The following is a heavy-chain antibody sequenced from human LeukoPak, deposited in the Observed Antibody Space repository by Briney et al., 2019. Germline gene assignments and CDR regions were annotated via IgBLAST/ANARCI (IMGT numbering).Heavy chain of an antibody. J-gene: IGHJ4*02. Sequence: PSETLSLTCTVSGGSISSSSYSWSWIRQPPGKGLEWIGYIYYSGSTNYNPSLKSRVTISVDTSKNQFSLKLSSVTAADTAVYYCARVGGYSCGRYFDYWGQGTLVTVSS. CDR1: GGSISSSSYS. V-gene: IGHV4-61*01. D-gene: IGHD5-18*01. CDR3: ARVGGYSCGRYFDY. CDR2: IYYSGST.